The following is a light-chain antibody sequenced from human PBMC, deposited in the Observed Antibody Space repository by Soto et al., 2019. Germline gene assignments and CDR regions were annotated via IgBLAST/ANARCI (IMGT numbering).Light chain of an antibody. CDR2: GAS. CDR1: QSVSSSY. J-gene: IGKJ2*01. V-gene: IGKV3-20*01. CDR3: QQYGSSPRT. Sequence: EIVLTQSPGTLSLSPGERATISCRASQSVSSSYLSWYQQQPGQAPRLLIYGASSRDTGIPDRFSGSGSGTDFTLTISRLEPEDFAVYYCQQYGSSPRTFGQGTKLEIK.